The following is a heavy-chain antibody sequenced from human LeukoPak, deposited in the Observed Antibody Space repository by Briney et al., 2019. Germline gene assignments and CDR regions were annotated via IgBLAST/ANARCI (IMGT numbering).Heavy chain of an antibody. CDR2: LKQDGSEI. J-gene: IGHJ4*02. Sequence: GGSLRLSCVASDFTFSNYWMSWVRQAPGKGLEWVGNLKQDGSEIYYLDSVKGRFTISRDNTKNSLYLQMNSLRAEDTAVYHCARRNHYDSKETDYWGQGTLVTVSS. CDR3: ARRNHYDSKETDY. CDR1: DFTFSNYW. D-gene: IGHD3-22*01. V-gene: IGHV3-7*01.